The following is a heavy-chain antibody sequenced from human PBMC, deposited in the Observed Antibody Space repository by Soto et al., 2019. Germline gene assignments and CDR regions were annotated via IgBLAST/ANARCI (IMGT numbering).Heavy chain of an antibody. J-gene: IGHJ4*02. CDR2: ISWNSGSI. Sequence: AGGSLRLSCAASGFTFDDYAMHWVRQAPGKGLEWVSGISWNSGSIGYADSVKGRFTISRDNAKNSLYLQMNSLRAEDTALYYCAKVLYYDSSGYYQPPGSWGQGTLVTVSS. CDR3: AKVLYYDSSGYYQPPGS. CDR1: GFTFDDYA. V-gene: IGHV3-9*01. D-gene: IGHD3-22*01.